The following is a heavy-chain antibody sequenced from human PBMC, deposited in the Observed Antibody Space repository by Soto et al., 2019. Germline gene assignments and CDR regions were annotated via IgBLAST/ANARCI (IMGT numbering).Heavy chain of an antibody. CDR1: GYTFTSYG. CDR3: ARGAVAGSGPGGFDY. D-gene: IGHD6-19*01. Sequence: GASVKVSCKASGYTFTSYGISWVRQAPGQGLEWMGWISAYNGNTNYAQKLQGRVTMTTDTSTSTVYMELSSLRSEDTAVYYCARGAVAGSGPGGFDYWGQGTLVTVSS. J-gene: IGHJ4*02. V-gene: IGHV1-18*01. CDR2: ISAYNGNT.